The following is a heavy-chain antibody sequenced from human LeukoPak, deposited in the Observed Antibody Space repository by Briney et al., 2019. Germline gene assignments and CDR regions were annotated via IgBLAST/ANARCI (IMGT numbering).Heavy chain of an antibody. J-gene: IGHJ5*02. D-gene: IGHD4-17*01. CDR2: IYYSGST. V-gene: IGHV4-39*07. CDR3: ARARTTTVTTSSDWFDP. CDR1: GGSISSSSYY. Sequence: PSETLSLTCTVSGGSISSSSYYWGWIRQPPGKGLEWIGSIYYSGSTYYNPSLKSRVTISVDTSKNQFSLKLSSVTAADTAVYYCARARTTTVTTSSDWFDPWGQGTLVTVSS.